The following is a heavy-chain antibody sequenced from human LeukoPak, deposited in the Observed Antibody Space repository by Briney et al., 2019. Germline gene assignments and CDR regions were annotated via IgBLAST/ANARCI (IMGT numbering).Heavy chain of an antibody. CDR2: ISSSSSYI. D-gene: IGHD3-22*01. Sequence: GGSLRLSCAASGFTFSSYSMNWVRQAPGKGLEWVSSISSSSSYIYYADSVKGRFTISRDNAKNSLYLQMNSLRAEDTAVYYCARDGDDNSGYYFAGHWGQGTLVTVSS. CDR1: GFTFSSYS. CDR3: ARDGDDNSGYYFAGH. V-gene: IGHV3-21*04. J-gene: IGHJ4*02.